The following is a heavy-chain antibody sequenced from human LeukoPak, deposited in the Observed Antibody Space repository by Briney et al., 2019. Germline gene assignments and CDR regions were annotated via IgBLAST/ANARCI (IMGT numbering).Heavy chain of an antibody. Sequence: SETLSLTCAVYGGSFSGYYWSWIRQPPEKGREWIGEINHSGSTNYNPSLKSRVTISVDTSKNQFSLKLSSVTAADTAVYYCARLAHPSGGYCTNGVCYDFDYWGQGTLVTVSP. CDR1: GGSFSGYY. V-gene: IGHV4-34*01. CDR2: INHSGST. D-gene: IGHD2-8*01. CDR3: ARLAHPSGGYCTNGVCYDFDY. J-gene: IGHJ4*02.